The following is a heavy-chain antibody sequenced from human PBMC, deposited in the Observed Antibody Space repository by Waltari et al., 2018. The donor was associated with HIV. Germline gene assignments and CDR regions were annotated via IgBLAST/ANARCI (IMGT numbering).Heavy chain of an antibody. CDR2: IFPCESDT. CDR1: GYNFNIFW. Sequence: EVQLVQSGAEVKEPGESLKISCQGSGYNFNIFWIAWVRQMPGKGLEWMGIIFPCESDTRNSPSFQGQVTISADKSITTAYLQWTTLRASDTAMYYCARGAVRSTLFYFDFWAQGTLVTVSS. J-gene: IGHJ4*02. D-gene: IGHD2-15*01. CDR3: ARGAVRSTLFYFDF. V-gene: IGHV5-51*03.